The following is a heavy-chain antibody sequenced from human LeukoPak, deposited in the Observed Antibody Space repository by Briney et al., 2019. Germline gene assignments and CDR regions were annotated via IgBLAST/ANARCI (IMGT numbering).Heavy chain of an antibody. CDR1: GCTFHSYA. J-gene: IGHJ4*02. CDR3: ARDSTYYYDSSGFSFDY. CDR2: ININTGKP. D-gene: IGHD3-22*01. Sequence: SAVTVSCKASGCTFHSYAMNWLRQAAGQGRAGVGWININTGKPTYAQGFTGPFVLSLDPSVSTAYLQISSLRAEDTAVYYCARDSTYYYDSSGFSFDYWGQGTLVTVSS. V-gene: IGHV7-4-1*02.